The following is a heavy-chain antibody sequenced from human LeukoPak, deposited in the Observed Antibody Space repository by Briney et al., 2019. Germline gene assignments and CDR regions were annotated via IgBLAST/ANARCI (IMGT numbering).Heavy chain of an antibody. J-gene: IGHJ4*02. Sequence: PSETLSLTCTVSGGSISSYYWSWIRQPAGKGLEWIGRIYTSGSTNYNPSLKSRVTMSVDTSKNQVSLKLTSVTAADTAVYYCARDGLAVAGTTFDYWGQGTLVTVSS. CDR1: GGSISSYY. D-gene: IGHD6-19*01. CDR3: ARDGLAVAGTTFDY. V-gene: IGHV4-4*07. CDR2: IYTSGST.